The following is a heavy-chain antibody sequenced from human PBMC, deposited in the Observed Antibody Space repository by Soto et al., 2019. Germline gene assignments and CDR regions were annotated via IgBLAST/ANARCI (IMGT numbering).Heavy chain of an antibody. CDR3: ARVDGTY. J-gene: IGHJ4*02. D-gene: IGHD1-26*01. V-gene: IGHV1-3*05. Sequence: QVQLVQSGAEEKKPGASVKVSCKASGYTFSSYAIHWVRQAPGQGLEWMGWINAGNGNTKYSKKFQGRVTITRDTSASTPYTELNSLRSEDTAVYYCARVDGTYWGQGTLVTVSS. CDR2: INAGNGNT. CDR1: GYTFSSYA.